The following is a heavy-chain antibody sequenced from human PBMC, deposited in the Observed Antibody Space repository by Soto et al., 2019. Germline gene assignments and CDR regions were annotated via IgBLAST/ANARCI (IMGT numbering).Heavy chain of an antibody. Sequence: EVTLLASGGGLAQPGGSLRLSCVGSGFTFDSYAISWVRQAPGERLQWIAAISGSADGTDYAHSVRGRFTISRDNAKKTVHLQMDSLRVEDTAVYFCAKDTVGGYSFWSGYYSDGLDVWGQGTLVTVS. CDR1: GFTFDSYA. CDR2: ISGSADGT. D-gene: IGHD3-3*01. CDR3: AKDTVGGYSFWSGYYSDGLDV. V-gene: IGHV3-23*01. J-gene: IGHJ3*01.